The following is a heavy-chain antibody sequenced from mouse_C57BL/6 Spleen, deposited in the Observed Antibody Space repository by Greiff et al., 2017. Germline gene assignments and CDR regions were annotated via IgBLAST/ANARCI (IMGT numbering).Heavy chain of an antibody. CDR1: GYTFTSYW. CDR3: AREVAQATGYFDY. CDR2: INPSNGGT. V-gene: IGHV1-53*01. Sequence: VQLQQPGTELVKPGASVKLSCKASGYTFTSYWMHWVKQRPGQGLEWIGNINPSNGGTNYNEKFKSKATLTVDKSSSTAYMQLSSLTSEDSEVYYCAREVAQATGYFDYWGQGTTLTVSS. J-gene: IGHJ2*01. D-gene: IGHD3-2*02.